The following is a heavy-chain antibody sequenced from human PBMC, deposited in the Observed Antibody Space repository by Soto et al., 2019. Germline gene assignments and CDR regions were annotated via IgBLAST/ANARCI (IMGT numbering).Heavy chain of an antibody. CDR1: GGSISSSSYY. J-gene: IGHJ5*02. D-gene: IGHD6-13*01. V-gene: IGHV4-39*02. CDR3: AKEYSSSWLNWFDP. CDR2: IYYSGST. Sequence: LSLTCTVSGGSISSSSYYWGWIRQPPGKGLEWIGSIYYSGSTYYNPSLKSRVTISVDTSKNQFSLKLSSVTAADTAVYYCAKEYSSSWLNWFDPWGQGTLVTVSS.